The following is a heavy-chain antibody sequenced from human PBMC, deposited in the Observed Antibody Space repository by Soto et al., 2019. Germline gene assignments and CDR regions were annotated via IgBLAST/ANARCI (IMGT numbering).Heavy chain of an antibody. D-gene: IGHD2-15*01. CDR3: ARDPATSIRIYYYYYYMDV. J-gene: IGHJ6*03. V-gene: IGHV1-18*01. Sequence: ASVKVSCKASGYTFTSYGISWVRQAPGQGLEWMGWTSAYNGNTNYAQKLQGRVTMTTDTSTSTAYMELRSLRSDDTAVYYCARDPATSIRIYYYYYYMDVWGKGTTVTVSS. CDR1: GYTFTSYG. CDR2: TSAYNGNT.